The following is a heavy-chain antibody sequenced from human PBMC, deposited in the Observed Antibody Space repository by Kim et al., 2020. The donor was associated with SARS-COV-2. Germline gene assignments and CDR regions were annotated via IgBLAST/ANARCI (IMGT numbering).Heavy chain of an antibody. CDR3: ASRDSKVELDYYYGMDV. J-gene: IGHJ6*02. Sequence: GESLKISCKGSGYSFTSYWISWVRQMPGKGLEWMGRIDPSDSYTNYSPSFQGHVTISADKSISTAYLQWSSLKASDTAMYYCASRDSKVELDYYYGMDVWGQGTTVTVSS. D-gene: IGHD4-4*01. V-gene: IGHV5-10-1*01. CDR1: GYSFTSYW. CDR2: IDPSDSYT.